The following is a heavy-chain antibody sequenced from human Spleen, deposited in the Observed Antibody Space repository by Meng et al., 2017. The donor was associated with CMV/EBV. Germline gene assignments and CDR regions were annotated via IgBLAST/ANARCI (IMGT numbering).Heavy chain of an antibody. V-gene: IGHV4-39*07. CDR2: IYYSGST. J-gene: IGHJ5*02. D-gene: IGHD5-12*01. CDR1: GGSSSSSGYY. Sequence: GGSSSSSGYYWGWIRQPPGKGLEWIGSIYYSGSTYYNPSLKSRVTILVDTSKNQFSLKLSSVTAADTAVYYCARVEYSGYETNWFDPWGQGTLVTVSS. CDR3: ARVEYSGYETNWFDP.